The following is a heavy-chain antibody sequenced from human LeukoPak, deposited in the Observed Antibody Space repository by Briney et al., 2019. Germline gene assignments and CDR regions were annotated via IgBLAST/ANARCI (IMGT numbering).Heavy chain of an antibody. V-gene: IGHV4-30-2*01. D-gene: IGHD3-10*01. J-gene: IGHJ4*02. CDR3: ARLDFEGVYGSGSYYKGYFDY. CDR2: INHSGST. CDR1: GGSISSGGYS. Sequence: SETLSLTCAVSGGSISSGGYSWSWIRQPPGKGLEWIGEINHSGSTNYNPSLKSRVTISVDTSKNQFSLKLSSVTAADTAVYYCARLDFEGVYGSGSYYKGYFDYWGQGTLVTVSS.